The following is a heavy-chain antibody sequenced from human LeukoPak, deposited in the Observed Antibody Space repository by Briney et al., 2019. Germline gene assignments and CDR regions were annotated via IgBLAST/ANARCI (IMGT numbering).Heavy chain of an antibody. D-gene: IGHD1-26*01. CDR2: IKHDGSEK. Sequence: GGSLRLSCAASGFTFSNYWMSWVRQPPGKGLEWVANIKHDGSEKYYVDSVKGRFTISRDNAKKSLYLQMNSLRAEDTAFYYCARVPAGSYYAELDYWGQGTLVTVSS. CDR3: ARVPAGSYYAELDY. CDR1: GFTFSNYW. J-gene: IGHJ4*02. V-gene: IGHV3-7*03.